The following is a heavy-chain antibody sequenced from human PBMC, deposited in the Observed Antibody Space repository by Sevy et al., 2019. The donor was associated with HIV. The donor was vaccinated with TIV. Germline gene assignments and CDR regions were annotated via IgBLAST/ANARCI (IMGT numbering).Heavy chain of an antibody. D-gene: IGHD6-19*01. CDR2: INYSGIT. CDR1: GASISSSGYH. Sequence: SETLSLTCTVSGASISSSGYHWGWIRQPPGKGLEWIASINYSGITFYNPSLKSRITISADTSKNQFSLDLNSVTAADTAIYYCAGPILTYNNGWSYYDYWGQGTVVTVSS. CDR3: AGPILTYNNGWSYYDY. J-gene: IGHJ4*02. V-gene: IGHV4-39*01.